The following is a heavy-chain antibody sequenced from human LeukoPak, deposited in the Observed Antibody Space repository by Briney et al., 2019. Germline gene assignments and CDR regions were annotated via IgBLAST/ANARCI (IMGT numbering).Heavy chain of an antibody. V-gene: IGHV3-21*01. CDR1: GFTFSTYS. Sequence: GGSLRLSCAASGFTFSTYSVNWVRQTPGMELQYVISFRSDNGNRDYADSVKGRFTISTDNAKKSLYLQMNSLRAEDTAVYYCAREGVPAAFDIWGQGTMVTVSS. CDR2: FRSDNGNR. J-gene: IGHJ3*02. CDR3: AREGVPAAFDI. D-gene: IGHD2-2*01.